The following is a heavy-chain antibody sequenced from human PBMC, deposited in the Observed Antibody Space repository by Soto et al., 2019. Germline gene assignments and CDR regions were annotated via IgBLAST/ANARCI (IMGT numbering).Heavy chain of an antibody. D-gene: IGHD1-26*01. CDR2: IDRKIYNYAT. CDR3: SKYSGGPITPAP. CDR1: GFSFSDIA. Sequence: EVHLLEAGGGLVQRGGSLKLSCATSGFSFSDIAMHWVRQASGKGLEWVGRIDRKIYNYATTYGASVKGRFTISRDDSRNMVYLQMNSLKTEDTAVYYCSKYSGGPITPAPLGQGTLVTVSS. V-gene: IGHV3-73*02. J-gene: IGHJ5*02.